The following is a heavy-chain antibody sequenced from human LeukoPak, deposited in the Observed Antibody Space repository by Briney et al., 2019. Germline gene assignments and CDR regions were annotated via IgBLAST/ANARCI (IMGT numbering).Heavy chain of an antibody. CDR3: ARLQNGGSYNHFDY. D-gene: IGHD1-26*01. J-gene: IGHJ4*02. V-gene: IGHV4-59*08. CDR2: IYYSGST. CDR1: GGSFSTYY. Sequence: KPSETLSLNFSVSGGSFSTYYWSWVRQPPGRGLEWIGYIYYSGSTNYNPSLKSRVTISIETPKNQLFLKLSSVTAADTAVYYCARLQNGGSYNHFDYWGQGVLVTVSS.